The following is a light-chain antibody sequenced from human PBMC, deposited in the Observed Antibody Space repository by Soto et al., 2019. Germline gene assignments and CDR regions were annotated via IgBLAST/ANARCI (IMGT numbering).Light chain of an antibody. Sequence: QSALTQPASVSGSPGQSITISCTGTSSDVGGYDYVSWYQHYPDKAPKLIIYEVTNRPSGVSNRFSGSKSGNTASLTISGPQPEDEAEYYYGSYTRSDTHSWVFGGGTKLTVL. CDR3: GSYTRSDTHSWV. J-gene: IGLJ3*02. V-gene: IGLV2-14*01. CDR2: EVT. CDR1: SSDVGGYDY.